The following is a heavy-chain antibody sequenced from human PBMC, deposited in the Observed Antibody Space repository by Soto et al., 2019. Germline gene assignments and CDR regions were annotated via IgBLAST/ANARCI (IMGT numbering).Heavy chain of an antibody. Sequence: GGSLRLSCAASGFTFSSYGMHWVRQAPGKGLEWVAVISYDGSNKYYADSVKGRFTISRDNSKNTLYLQMNSLRAEDTAVYYCAKDSSYCSGTSCYLLYGMDVWGQGTTVTVSS. V-gene: IGHV3-30*18. D-gene: IGHD2-2*01. CDR2: ISYDGSNK. CDR1: GFTFSSYG. J-gene: IGHJ6*02. CDR3: AKDSSYCSGTSCYLLYGMDV.